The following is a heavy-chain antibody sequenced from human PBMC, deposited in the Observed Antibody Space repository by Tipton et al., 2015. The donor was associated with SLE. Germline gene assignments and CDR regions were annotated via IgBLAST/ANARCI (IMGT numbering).Heavy chain of an antibody. J-gene: IGHJ4*02. CDR2: IYSSGDM. CDR3: ARIFYYGSGSPLDY. Sequence: TLSLTCTVSGGSISNDYWSWIRQYPGKGLEWLGYIYSSGDMKYNPSLKSRLTISVDTSENQFSLKLSSVTAADTAVYYCARIFYYGSGSPLDYWGQGTLVTVSS. V-gene: IGHV4-4*08. D-gene: IGHD3-10*01. CDR1: GGSISNDY.